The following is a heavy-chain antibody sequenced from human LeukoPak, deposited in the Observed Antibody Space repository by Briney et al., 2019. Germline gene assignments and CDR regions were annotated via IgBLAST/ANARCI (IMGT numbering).Heavy chain of an antibody. D-gene: IGHD3-10*01. J-gene: IGHJ4*02. CDR1: GYTFTRLE. CDR2: MNPGSGNT. CDR3: ASHTYYLSSGSFGH. V-gene: IGHV1-8*01. Sequence: ASVTVSCKASGYTFTRLEINWVRPATGKGLKWMEWMNPGSGNTGYAHRFRGRVTMTRDTSISTAYLELSSLTSEDTAVYYCASHTYYLSSGSFGHWGQGTLVTVSS.